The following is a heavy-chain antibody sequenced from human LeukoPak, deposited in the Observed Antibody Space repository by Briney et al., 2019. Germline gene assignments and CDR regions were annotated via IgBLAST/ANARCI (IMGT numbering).Heavy chain of an antibody. D-gene: IGHD4-11*01. J-gene: IGHJ4*02. CDR1: GFTFSSYA. Sequence: GGSLRLSCAASGFTFSSYAMHWVRQAPGKGLEWVAVISYDGSNKYYADSVKGRFTISRDNSKNTLYLQMNSLRAGDTAVYYCARDLRLLDYWGQGTLVTVSS. CDR3: ARDLRLLDY. V-gene: IGHV3-30-3*01. CDR2: ISYDGSNK.